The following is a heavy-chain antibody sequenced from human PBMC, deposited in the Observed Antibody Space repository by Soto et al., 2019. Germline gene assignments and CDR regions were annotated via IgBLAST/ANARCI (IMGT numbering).Heavy chain of an antibody. Sequence: SETLSLTCTVSGGSISSGGYYWSWIRQHPGKGLEWIGYIYYSGSTNYNPSLKSRVTISVDTSKNQFSLKLSSVTAADTAVYYCARIRGEAAAGMPWFDPWGQGTLVTVSS. V-gene: IGHV4-61*08. CDR3: ARIRGEAAAGMPWFDP. D-gene: IGHD6-13*01. CDR2: IYYSGST. J-gene: IGHJ5*02. CDR1: GGSISSGGYY.